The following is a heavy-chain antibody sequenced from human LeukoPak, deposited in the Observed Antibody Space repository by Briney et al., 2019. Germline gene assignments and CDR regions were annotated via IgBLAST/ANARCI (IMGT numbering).Heavy chain of an antibody. CDR1: GFTFSDYY. D-gene: IGHD6-13*01. V-gene: IGHV3-11*01. CDR3: ARDGESIAAAAYNWFDP. J-gene: IGHJ5*02. CDR2: ISSSGSTI. Sequence: GSLRLSCAASGFTFSDYYMSWIRQAPGKGLEWVSYISSSGSTIYYADSVKGRFTISRDNAKNSLYLQMNSLRAEDTAVYYCARDGESIAAAAYNWFDPWGQGTLVTVSS.